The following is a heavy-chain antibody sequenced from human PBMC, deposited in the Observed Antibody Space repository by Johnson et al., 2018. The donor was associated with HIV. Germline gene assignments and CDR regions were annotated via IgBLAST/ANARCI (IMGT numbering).Heavy chain of an antibody. CDR1: GFTFSSYA. D-gene: IGHD6-13*01. CDR2: ISYDGSNK. CDR3: AREKLRYSRPSKHDAFDI. Sequence: QVQLVESGGGVVQPGRSLRLSCAASGFTFSSYAMHWVRQAPGTGLEWVAVISYDGSNKYYADSVKGRFTISRDNSKNTLYLQMNSLRAEDTAVYYCAREKLRYSRPSKHDAFDIWGQGTMVTVSS. V-gene: IGHV3-30-3*01. J-gene: IGHJ3*02.